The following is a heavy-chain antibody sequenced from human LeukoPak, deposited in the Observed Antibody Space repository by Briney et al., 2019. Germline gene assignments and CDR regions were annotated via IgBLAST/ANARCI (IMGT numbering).Heavy chain of an antibody. V-gene: IGHV3-30*04. D-gene: IGHD3-9*01. CDR2: MSYDGSNK. CDR3: ARQFDRSLYYGMDV. Sequence: GGSLRLSCAASGFTFSSYAMHWVRQAPGKGLEWVAVMSYDGSNKYYADSVKGRFTISRDNSKNTLYLQMNSLRAEDTAVYYCARQFDRSLYYGMDVWGQGTTVTVSS. J-gene: IGHJ6*02. CDR1: GFTFSSYA.